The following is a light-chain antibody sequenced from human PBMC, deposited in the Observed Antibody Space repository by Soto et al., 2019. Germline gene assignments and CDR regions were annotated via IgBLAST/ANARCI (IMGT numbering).Light chain of an antibody. CDR2: DVS. Sequence: QSALTQPASVSGSPGQSITISCTGTSSDVGGYNYVSWYQLHPGKAPKLMIYDVSNRPSGVSNRFSGSKSGNTASLTISGLQAEDEADYYCPSYTSSSTLVVFGGGTKLTVL. CDR3: PSYTSSSTLVV. V-gene: IGLV2-14*01. J-gene: IGLJ2*01. CDR1: SSDVGGYNY.